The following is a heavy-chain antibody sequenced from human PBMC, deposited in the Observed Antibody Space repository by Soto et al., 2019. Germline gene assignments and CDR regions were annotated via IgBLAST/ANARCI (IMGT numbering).Heavy chain of an antibody. V-gene: IGHV4-4*02. CDR2: IYHSGST. Sequence: PSETLSLTCAVSGGSISSSNLWSWVRQPPGKGLEWIGEIYHSGSTNYNPSLKSRVTISVDKSKNQFSLKLSSVTAADTAVYYCASRLRFLEWLPDYYYYGMDVWGQGTTVTVSS. CDR1: GGSISSSNL. J-gene: IGHJ6*02. CDR3: ASRLRFLEWLPDYYYYGMDV. D-gene: IGHD3-3*01.